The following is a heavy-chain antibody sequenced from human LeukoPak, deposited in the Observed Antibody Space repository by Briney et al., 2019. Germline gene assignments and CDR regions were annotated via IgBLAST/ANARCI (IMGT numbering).Heavy chain of an antibody. CDR3: ARDLVEQWLAYFDY. V-gene: IGHV4-39*07. D-gene: IGHD6-19*01. CDR2: IYYSGST. Sequence: SETLSLTCTVSGGSISSSSYYWGWIRQPPGKGLEWIGSIYYSGSTYYNPSLKSRVTISVDTSKNQFSLKLSSVTAADTAVYYCARDLVEQWLAYFDYWGQGTLVTVSS. J-gene: IGHJ4*02. CDR1: GGSISSSSYY.